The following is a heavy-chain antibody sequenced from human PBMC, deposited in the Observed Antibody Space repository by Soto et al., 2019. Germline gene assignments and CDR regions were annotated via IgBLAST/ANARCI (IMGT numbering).Heavy chain of an antibody. V-gene: IGHV1-2*02. J-gene: IGHJ5*02. CDR3: ARGVQLRVCWFDP. Sequence: ASVKVSCKASGYTFTGYYMHWVRQAPGQGLEWMGWINPNSGGTNYAQKFQGRVTITRDTSASTAYMELSGLRSEDTAVYYCARGVQLRVCWFDPWGQGTLVTVSS. CDR2: INPNSGGT. CDR1: GYTFTGYY. D-gene: IGHD2-2*01.